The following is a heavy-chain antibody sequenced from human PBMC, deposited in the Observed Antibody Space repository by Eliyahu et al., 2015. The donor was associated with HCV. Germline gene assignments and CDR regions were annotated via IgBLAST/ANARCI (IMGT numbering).Heavy chain of an antibody. J-gene: IGHJ5*02. CDR2: IYYSGST. V-gene: IGHV4-59*01. D-gene: IGHD2-15*01. Sequence: QVQLQESGPGLVKPSETLSLTCTVSGXSXSSXYWSWIRQPPGKGLEWIGYIYYSGSTNYNPSLKSRVTISVDTSKNQFSLKLSSVTAADTAVYYCARAGYLQRGGWFDPWGQGTLVTVSS. CDR3: ARAGYLQRGGWFDP. CDR1: GXSXSSXY.